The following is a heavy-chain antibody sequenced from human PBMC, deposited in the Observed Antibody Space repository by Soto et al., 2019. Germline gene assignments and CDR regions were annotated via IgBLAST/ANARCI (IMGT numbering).Heavy chain of an antibody. CDR3: ARREIQGPIDY. CDR1: GYSISSSMW. Sequence: SETLSLTCAVSGYSISSSMWWGWIRQPPGKGLEWIGYIYYSGTTYYNPSLKSRVTMSVDTSKNQFSLKLTSVTAVDTAVYYCARREIQGPIDYWGQGTLVTVSP. J-gene: IGHJ4*02. V-gene: IGHV4-28*01. D-gene: IGHD1-26*01. CDR2: IYYSGTT.